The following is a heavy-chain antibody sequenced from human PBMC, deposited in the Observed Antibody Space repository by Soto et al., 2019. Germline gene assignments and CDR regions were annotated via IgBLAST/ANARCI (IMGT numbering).Heavy chain of an antibody. CDR2: IIPIFGTA. V-gene: IGHV1-69*06. D-gene: IGHD2-21*02. Sequence: SVKVSCKASGGTFSSYAISWVRQAPGQGLEWMGGIIPIFGTANYAQKFQGRVTITADKSTSTAYMELSSLRSEDTAVYYCEGDLFVTGRETTYYYYGMDVWGQGTTVTVSS. CDR3: EGDLFVTGRETTYYYYGMDV. J-gene: IGHJ6*02. CDR1: GGTFSSYA.